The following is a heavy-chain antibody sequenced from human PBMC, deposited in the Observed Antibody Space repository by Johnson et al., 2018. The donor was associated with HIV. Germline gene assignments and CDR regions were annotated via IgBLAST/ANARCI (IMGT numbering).Heavy chain of an antibody. V-gene: IGHV3-23*04. Sequence: VQLVESGGDLVQPGGSLRLSCAASGMTFSSYAMSWVRQAPGKGLEWVAAISSSGGSTYYADSVKGRFTISRDNSKNSLDPQMNSLRVEDTALYYCARDRGYGDAFDIWGQGTMVTVSS. D-gene: IGHD5-18*01. CDR3: ARDRGYGDAFDI. J-gene: IGHJ3*02. CDR1: GMTFSSYA. CDR2: ISSSGGST.